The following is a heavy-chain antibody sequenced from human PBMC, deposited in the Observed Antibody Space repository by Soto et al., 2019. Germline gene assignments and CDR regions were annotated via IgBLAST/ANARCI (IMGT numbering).Heavy chain of an antibody. CDR3: ARVPDLDYCSRTSCLYYFDY. D-gene: IGHD2-2*01. V-gene: IGHV3-23*01. CDR2: INSNGGST. Sequence: GGSLRLASVASGFTFSRYVMTWVRQAPGKGLEWVSTINSNGGSTYYADSVKGRFTISRDNSKNSLYLQMNGLRAEDTAVYFCARVPDLDYCSRTSCLYYFDYWGQGALVTVSS. J-gene: IGHJ4*02. CDR1: GFTFSRYV.